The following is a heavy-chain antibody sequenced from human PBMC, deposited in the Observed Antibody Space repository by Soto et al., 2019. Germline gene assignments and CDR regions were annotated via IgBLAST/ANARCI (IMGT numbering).Heavy chain of an antibody. CDR3: AACGSGGSCYTFPINL. V-gene: IGHV1-46*01. Sequence: QVQLAQSGAEMKEPGASVKVSCKASGYTFTSYRMHWVRQAPGQGLDWMGIIKPSDGTTTYAHKFQGRVTMTSDTSTRTVYMELSGLTSEDTAVYYCAACGSGGSCYTFPINLWGQGTLVTVSS. CDR2: IKPSDGTT. J-gene: IGHJ5*02. CDR1: GYTFTSYR. D-gene: IGHD2-15*01.